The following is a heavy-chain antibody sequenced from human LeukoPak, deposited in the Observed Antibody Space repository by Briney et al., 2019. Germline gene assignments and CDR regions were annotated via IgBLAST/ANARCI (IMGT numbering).Heavy chain of an antibody. CDR1: GYTFKSYA. J-gene: IGHJ4*02. CDR3: AREVAPGGFDY. CDR2: INTNTGNP. V-gene: IGHV7-4-1*02. Sequence: ASVKVSCKASGYTFKSYAMNWVRQAPGQGLECLGWINTNTGNPTYGQGFTGRFVFSLDTSVSTAYLQISSLKAEDTGVYYCAREVAPGGFDYWGQGTLVTVSS. D-gene: IGHD4-23*01.